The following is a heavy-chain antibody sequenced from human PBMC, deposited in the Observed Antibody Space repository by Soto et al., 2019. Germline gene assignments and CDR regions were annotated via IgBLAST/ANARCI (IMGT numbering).Heavy chain of an antibody. CDR3: ARDQRRRLLNWFDP. CDR2: INPYNGNT. Sequence: QVQLVQSGAEVKKPGASVKVSCKASGYTFTSYGISWVRQAPGQGLAWMGWINPYNGNTNYAQKLQGRVTMTTATSTSTAYMELRSLRSDDTAVYYCARDQRRRLLNWFDPWGQGPLVTVSS. D-gene: IGHD2-15*01. CDR1: GYTFTSYG. V-gene: IGHV1-18*01. J-gene: IGHJ5*02.